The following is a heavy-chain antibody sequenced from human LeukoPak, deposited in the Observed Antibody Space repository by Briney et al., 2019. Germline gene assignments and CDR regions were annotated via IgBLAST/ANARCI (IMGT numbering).Heavy chain of an antibody. V-gene: IGHV3-9*01. CDR2: ISWNSGSI. D-gene: IGHD2/OR15-2a*01. CDR1: GFTFDDYA. J-gene: IGHJ6*02. Sequence: PGGSLRLSCAASGFTFDDYAMHWVRQAPGKGLEWVSSISWNSGSIGYADSVKGRFTISRDNAKNSLYLQMNSLRTEDTALNYCAKGFLWYYYYGMDVWGQGTTVTVSS. CDR3: AKGFLWYYYYGMDV.